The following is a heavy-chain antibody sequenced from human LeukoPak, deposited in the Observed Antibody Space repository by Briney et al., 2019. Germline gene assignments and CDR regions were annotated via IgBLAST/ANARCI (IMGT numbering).Heavy chain of an antibody. CDR1: GFTFSSYG. CDR2: ISYDGSNK. D-gene: IGHD6-13*01. Sequence: GRSLRLSCAASGFTFSSYGMHWVRQAPGKGLEWVAVISYDGSNKYYADSMKGRFTISRDNSKNTLYLQMNSLRAEDTAVYYCAKQLGLKRSPIDYWGQGTLVTVSS. V-gene: IGHV3-30*18. J-gene: IGHJ4*02. CDR3: AKQLGLKRSPIDY.